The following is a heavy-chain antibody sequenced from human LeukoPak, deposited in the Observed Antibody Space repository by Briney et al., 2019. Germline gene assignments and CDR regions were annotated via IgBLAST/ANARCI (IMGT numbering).Heavy chain of an antibody. CDR2: ISSSGSTI. Sequence: PAGSLRLSCAASGFAFRTYEMNWVRQAPGKGLEWVSYISSSGSTIYYADSVKGRFTISRDNAKNSLYLQMNSLRAEDTAVYYCARGWVLGYCSGGSCVDAFDIWGQGTMATVSS. V-gene: IGHV3-48*03. CDR3: ARGWVLGYCSGGSCVDAFDI. D-gene: IGHD2-15*01. J-gene: IGHJ3*02. CDR1: GFAFRTYE.